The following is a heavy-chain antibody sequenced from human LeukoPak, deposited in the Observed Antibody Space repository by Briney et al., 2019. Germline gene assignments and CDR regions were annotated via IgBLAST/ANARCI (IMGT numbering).Heavy chain of an antibody. D-gene: IGHD6-13*01. V-gene: IGHV1-3*01. CDR1: GYTFTSYA. J-gene: IGHJ4*02. Sequence: ASVKVSCKASGYTFTSYAMHWVRQAPGQRLEWMGWINAGNGNTKYSQKFQGRVTITRDTSASTAYMELSSLRSEYTAVYYCARSSSSWINYFDYWGQGTLVTVSS. CDR3: ARSSSSWINYFDY. CDR2: INAGNGNT.